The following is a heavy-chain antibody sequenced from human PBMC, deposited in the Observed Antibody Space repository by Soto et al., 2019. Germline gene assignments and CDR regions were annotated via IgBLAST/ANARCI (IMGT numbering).Heavy chain of an antibody. CDR1: GFTISGYT. Sequence: GGSLRLSCAASGFTISGYTMHWVRQSPGKGLEWVAVISYDGTYKYYAVSVRGRFTISRDNSKNMLYLQMNSLRAEDSALYYCARVFSSNWFDPWGQGTLVTVSS. CDR3: ARVFSSNWFDP. J-gene: IGHJ5*02. CDR2: ISYDGTYK. V-gene: IGHV3-30-3*01. D-gene: IGHD3-3*01.